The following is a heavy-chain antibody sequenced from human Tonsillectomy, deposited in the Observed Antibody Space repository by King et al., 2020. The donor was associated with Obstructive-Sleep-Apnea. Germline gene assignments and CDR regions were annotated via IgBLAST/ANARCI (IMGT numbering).Heavy chain of an antibody. CDR3: ARDSPLLGFGLDYYYGMDV. J-gene: IGHJ6*02. D-gene: IGHD3-10*01. Sequence: VQLQESGPGLVKPSQTLSLTCTVSGGSISSGGYYWSWIRQHPGKGLEWIGYIYYSGSTYYNPSLKSRVTISVDTSKNQFSLKLSSVTAADTAVYYCARDSPLLGFGLDYYYGMDVWGHGTTVTVSS. CDR2: IYYSGST. CDR1: GGSISSGGYY. V-gene: IGHV4-31*03.